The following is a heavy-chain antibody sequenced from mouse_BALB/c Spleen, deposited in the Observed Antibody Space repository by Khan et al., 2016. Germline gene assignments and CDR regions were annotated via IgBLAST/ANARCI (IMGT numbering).Heavy chain of an antibody. CDR1: GYTFTNYG. J-gene: IGHJ4*01. V-gene: IGHV9-1*02. D-gene: IGHD1-2*01. CDR2: INTYTGEP. Sequence: QIQLVQSGPELKKPGETVKISCKAAGYTFTNYGMNWVKQAPGKGLKWMGWINTYTGEPTYVDDFKGRFAFSMETSASTAYLQINNLKNEDMATYFGGISIDYYGYVGSMDYWGQGTSVTVSS. CDR3: GISIDYYGYVGSMDY.